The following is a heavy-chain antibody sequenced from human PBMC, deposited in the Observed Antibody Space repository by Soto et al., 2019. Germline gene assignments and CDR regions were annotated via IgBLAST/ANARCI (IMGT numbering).Heavy chain of an antibody. D-gene: IGHD4-17*01. Sequence: QVQLVQSGAEVRKPGSSVKVSCEASGGSFNNDVISWLRQAPGQGLEWMGGIIANYEAAKYAQKFRGRLTITADKATNRAYMELNSLRPEDTATYYCARYWNAGTLYGAFDIWGQGTTVIVS. V-gene: IGHV1-69*06. CDR3: ARYWNAGTLYGAFDI. J-gene: IGHJ3*02. CDR1: GGSFNNDV. CDR2: IIANYEAA.